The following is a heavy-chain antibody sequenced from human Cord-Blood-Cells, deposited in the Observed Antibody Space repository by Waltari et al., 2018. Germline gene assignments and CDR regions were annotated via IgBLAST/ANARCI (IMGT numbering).Heavy chain of an antibody. J-gene: IGHJ5*02. Sequence: QVQLQQWGAGLLKPSETLSLTCAVYGGSFSGYYWSWIRQPPGKGLEWIGEINHSGSTNYNPSLKSRVTISVDTSKNQFSLKLSSVTAADTAVYYCARGRTYWGGGWFDPWGQGTLVTVSS. V-gene: IGHV4-34*01. CDR1: GGSFSGYY. CDR2: INHSGST. D-gene: IGHD7-27*01. CDR3: ARGRTYWGGGWFDP.